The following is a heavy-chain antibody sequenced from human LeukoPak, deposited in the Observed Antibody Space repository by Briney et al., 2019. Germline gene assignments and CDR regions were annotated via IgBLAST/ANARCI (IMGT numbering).Heavy chain of an antibody. V-gene: IGHV5-51*01. J-gene: IGHJ4*02. CDR3: ARREASANFDY. CDR2: IYSGDSDT. CDR1: GYSFSNFW. Sequence: GESLKISCQGSGYSFSNFWIGWVRQMPGKGLEWMGIIYSGDSDTRYSPSFQGQVIISADRSVNTVYLQWDSLKASDTATYYCARREASANFDYWGQGTPVTVSS. D-gene: IGHD2-15*01.